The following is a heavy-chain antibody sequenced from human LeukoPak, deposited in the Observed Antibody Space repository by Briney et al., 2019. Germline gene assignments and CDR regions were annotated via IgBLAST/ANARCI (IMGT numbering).Heavy chain of an antibody. CDR1: GFTVSSNY. Sequence: GGSLRLSCAASGFTVSSNYMSWVRQAPGKGLEWVSVIYSGGSTYYADSVKGRFTISRHNSKNTLYLQMNSLRAEDTAVYYCAKVGVMRSSGWFGGDYFDHWGQGTLVTVSS. CDR3: AKVGVMRSSGWFGGDYFDH. J-gene: IGHJ4*02. V-gene: IGHV3-53*04. D-gene: IGHD6-19*01. CDR2: IYSGGST.